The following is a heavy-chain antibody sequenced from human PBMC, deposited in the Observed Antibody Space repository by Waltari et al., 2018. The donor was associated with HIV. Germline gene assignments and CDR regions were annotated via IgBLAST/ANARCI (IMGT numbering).Heavy chain of an antibody. J-gene: IGHJ4*02. Sequence: QVQLVPSGAEVKKPGASVKVSCKASGYPFPAYYMHWVRRAPGQGLEWMGWINPNSGGTNYAQKFQDRVTMTRDTSISTAYMEPSRLRSDDTAVYYCARDFPPDSSGWGALDYWGQGTRVTVSS. CDR1: GYPFPAYY. CDR2: INPNSGGT. CDR3: ARDFPPDSSGWGALDY. V-gene: IGHV1-2*02. D-gene: IGHD6-19*01.